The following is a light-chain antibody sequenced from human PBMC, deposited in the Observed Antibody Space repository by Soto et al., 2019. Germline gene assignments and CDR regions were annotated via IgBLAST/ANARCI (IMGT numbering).Light chain of an antibody. Sequence: QSALTQPASVSGSPGQSITISCTGTSSDVGGFNYVSWYQQHPGKAPKLLIFDVYSRPSGISNRFSGSKSGNTASLTISGLQAEDEADYYCCAYAGSGSVVFGGGTKLTVL. V-gene: IGLV2-14*01. CDR2: DVY. CDR3: CAYAGSGSVV. CDR1: SSDVGGFNY. J-gene: IGLJ2*01.